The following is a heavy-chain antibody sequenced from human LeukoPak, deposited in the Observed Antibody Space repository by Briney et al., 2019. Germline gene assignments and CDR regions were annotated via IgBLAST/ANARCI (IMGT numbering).Heavy chain of an antibody. CDR3: ARERADALDI. Sequence: GGSLRLSCAASGCTFSDFHMCWIRQAPGKGLEWVSFSSTSGSTIFYADSVKGRFTISRDNAKNSLYLQMNSLRAEDTAVYYCARERADALDIWGPGTMVTVSS. CDR1: GCTFSDFH. V-gene: IGHV3-11*01. J-gene: IGHJ3*02. CDR2: SSTSGSTI.